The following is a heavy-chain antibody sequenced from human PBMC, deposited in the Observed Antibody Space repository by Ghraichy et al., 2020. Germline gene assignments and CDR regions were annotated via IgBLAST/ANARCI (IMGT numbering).Heavy chain of an antibody. CDR3: ARDVGWSAFDY. Sequence: GGSLRLSCVASKVTSEFTFSNSWMNWIRQAPGKGLEWVASMNPDGIEIYYVDSVRGRFTISRDNDKNSLYLQMNSLRAEDTAMYYCARDVGWSAFDYWGLGTLVPASS. D-gene: IGHD1-26*01. CDR2: MNPDGIEI. V-gene: IGHV3-7*03. J-gene: IGHJ4*02. CDR1: KVTSEFTFSNSW.